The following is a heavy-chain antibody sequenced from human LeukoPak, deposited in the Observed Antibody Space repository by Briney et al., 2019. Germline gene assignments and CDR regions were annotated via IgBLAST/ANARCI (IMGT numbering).Heavy chain of an antibody. CDR1: GFTFSDHF. Sequence: GGSLRLSCAASGFTFSDHFMDWVRQAPGKGLEWVSAFHTDGGTYYLDSVKGRFTISREDAKNSLYLQMNTLRAGDTAVYYCARGSGPGVTTIDSWGQGTLVIVSS. CDR2: FHTDGGT. CDR3: ARGSGPGVTTIDS. D-gene: IGHD4-17*01. J-gene: IGHJ4*02. V-gene: IGHV3-13*01.